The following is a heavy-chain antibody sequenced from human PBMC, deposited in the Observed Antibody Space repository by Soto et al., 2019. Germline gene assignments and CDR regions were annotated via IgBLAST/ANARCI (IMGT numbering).Heavy chain of an antibody. D-gene: IGHD4-4*01. CDR3: AGDPDSHYNDSHASSYP. Sequence: GGSLRLSCAASGFTFSSYGMHWVRQAPGKGLEWVAVISYDGSNKYYADSVKGRFTISRDNSKNTLYLQMNSLRSDDTAVYYCAGDPDSHYNDSHASSYPWGQGTLVTVSS. CDR2: ISYDGSNK. J-gene: IGHJ5*02. V-gene: IGHV3-30*03. CDR1: GFTFSSYG.